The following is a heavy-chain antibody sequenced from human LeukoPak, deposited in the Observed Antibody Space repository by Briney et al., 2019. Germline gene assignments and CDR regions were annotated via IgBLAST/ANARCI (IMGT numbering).Heavy chain of an antibody. V-gene: IGHV3-23*01. Sequence: GGAPRLSCAAPRFTLSSYAISWGRQAPGKGLGGGSAISGSGGSTYYADSVKGRFTISRDNSKNTLYLQMNSLRAEDTAVYYCASIMATKPDAFDIWGQGTMVTVSS. CDR1: RFTLSSYA. J-gene: IGHJ3*02. D-gene: IGHD5-24*01. CDR3: ASIMATKPDAFDI. CDR2: ISGSGGST.